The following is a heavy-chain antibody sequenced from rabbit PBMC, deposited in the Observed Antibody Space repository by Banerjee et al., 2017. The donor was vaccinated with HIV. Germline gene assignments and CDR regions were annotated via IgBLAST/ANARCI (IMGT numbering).Heavy chain of an antibody. V-gene: IGHV1S40*01. CDR3: ASYADYGASNL. D-gene: IGHD2-1*01. J-gene: IGHJ4*01. Sequence: QSLEESGGDLVKPGASLTLTCTASGFSFSISYYMCWVRQAPGKGLEWIGCIYTGSGNTYYASWAKGRFTISRISSTVTLQMTSLTAADTATYFCASYADYGASNLWGPGTLVTVS. CDR2: IYTGSGNT. CDR1: GFSFSISYY.